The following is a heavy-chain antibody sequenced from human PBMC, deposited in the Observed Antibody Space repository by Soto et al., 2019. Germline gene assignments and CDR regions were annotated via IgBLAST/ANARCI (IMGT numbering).Heavy chain of an antibody. J-gene: IGHJ5*02. CDR1: GGSIISSNFY. CDR2: VEYGGST. Sequence: QLQESGPGLVKPSETLSLTCTVSGGSIISSNFYWDWIRQPPGKGLEWIGSVEYGGSTYDNPSLKSRVTLSADTSKNQFSLNLTSVTAADTAIYYCARHVRGAVTMNWFDPWGHGTLVTVSS. CDR3: ARHVRGAVTMNWFDP. V-gene: IGHV4-39*01. D-gene: IGHD4-17*01.